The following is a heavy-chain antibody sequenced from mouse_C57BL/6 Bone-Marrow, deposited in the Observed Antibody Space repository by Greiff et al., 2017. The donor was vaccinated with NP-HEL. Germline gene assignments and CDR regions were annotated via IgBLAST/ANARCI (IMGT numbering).Heavy chain of an antibody. D-gene: IGHD6-5*01. CDR2: ISSGGSYT. V-gene: IGHV5-6*01. J-gene: IGHJ2*01. CDR3: ARGYAVYYFDY. Sequence: EVQLVESGGDLVKPGGSLKLSCAASGFTFSSYGMSWVRQTPDKRLEWVATISSGGSYTYYPDSVKGRFTISRDNAKNTLYLQMSSLKSEDTAMYYCARGYAVYYFDYWGQGTTLTVSS. CDR1: GFTFSSYG.